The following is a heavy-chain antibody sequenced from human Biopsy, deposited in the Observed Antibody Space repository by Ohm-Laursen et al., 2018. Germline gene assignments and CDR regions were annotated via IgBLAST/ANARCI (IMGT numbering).Heavy chain of an antibody. Sequence: GSLRLSCSASGFTFSSYSMNWVRQAPGKGLEWVSAIGGSGGTTYYAGSVKGRFTISRDNSKNTLFLQMNNLRPEDTAAYFCVKDRRQYNYGYFPDGFDHWGLGTRVTVSS. V-gene: IGHV3-23*01. D-gene: IGHD5-18*01. CDR1: GFTFSSYS. CDR2: IGGSGGTT. CDR3: VKDRRQYNYGYFPDGFDH. J-gene: IGHJ4*02.